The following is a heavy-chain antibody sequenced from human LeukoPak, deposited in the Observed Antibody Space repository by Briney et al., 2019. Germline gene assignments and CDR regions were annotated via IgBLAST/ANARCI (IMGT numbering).Heavy chain of an antibody. CDR1: GYTFTNYG. CDR3: ARGYVDTAMEYYFDY. D-gene: IGHD5-18*01. J-gene: IGHJ4*02. V-gene: IGHV1-18*01. CDR2: ISAYSGNT. Sequence: ASVKVSCETSGYTFTNYGVNWVRQAPGQGLEWMGWISAYSGNTNYAQKLQGRVTMTTDTSTSTAYMELRSLRSDDTAVYYCARGYVDTAMEYYFDYWGQGTLVTVSS.